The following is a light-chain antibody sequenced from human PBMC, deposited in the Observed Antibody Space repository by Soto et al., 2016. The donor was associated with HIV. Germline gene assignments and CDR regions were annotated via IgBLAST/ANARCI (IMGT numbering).Light chain of an antibody. CDR3: QVWDSPSDHFV. V-gene: IGLV3-21*01. CDR1: NLGSKS. Sequence: SYVLTQPPSVSVAPGKTARITCGGDNLGSKSVNWYQQKPSQAPVLVLYDDSDRPSGIPERFSGSNSGNTATLTISRVEAGDEADYYCQVWDSPSDHFVFGTGTKVTAL. J-gene: IGLJ1*01. CDR2: DDS.